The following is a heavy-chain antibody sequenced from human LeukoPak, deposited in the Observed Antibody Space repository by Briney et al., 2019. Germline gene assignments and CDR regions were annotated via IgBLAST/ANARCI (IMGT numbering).Heavy chain of an antibody. CDR2: IYYSGST. D-gene: IGHD1-26*01. CDR3: ARVWELSDAFDI. V-gene: IGHV4-39*07. CDR1: GGSISSGSYY. J-gene: IGHJ3*02. Sequence: KPSETLSLTCTVSGGSISSGSYYWSWIRQPAGKGLEWIGSIYYSGSTPYNPSLKSRVTISVDTSKNQFSLKLSSVTAADAAVYYCARVWELSDAFDIWGQGTMVTVSS.